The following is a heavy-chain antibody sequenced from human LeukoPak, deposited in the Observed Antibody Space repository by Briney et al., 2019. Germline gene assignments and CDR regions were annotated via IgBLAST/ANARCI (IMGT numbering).Heavy chain of an antibody. D-gene: IGHD2-2*02. J-gene: IGHJ4*02. CDR1: GGSFSGYY. CDR2: INHSGST. Sequence: PSETLSLTCAVYGGSFSGYYWSWIRQPPGKGLEWIGEINHSGSTNYNPSLKSRVTISVDTSKSQFSLKLSSVTAADTAVYYCARALIPAARPFDYWGQGALVTVSS. CDR3: ARALIPAARPFDY. V-gene: IGHV4-34*01.